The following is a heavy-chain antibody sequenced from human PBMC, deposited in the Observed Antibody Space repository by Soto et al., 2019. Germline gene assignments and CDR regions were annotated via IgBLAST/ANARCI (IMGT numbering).Heavy chain of an antibody. CDR2: INPNSGGT. J-gene: IGHJ6*02. V-gene: IGHV1-2*04. CDR1: GYTSTNYG. Sequence: ASVKVSCKASGYTSTNYGMHWVRQAPGQRLEWMGWINPNSGGTNYSQKFQGWVTMTRDTSISTAYMELSRLRSDDTAVYYCARDGEQLVTFGMDVWGQGTTVTVSS. CDR3: ARDGEQLVTFGMDV. D-gene: IGHD6-13*01.